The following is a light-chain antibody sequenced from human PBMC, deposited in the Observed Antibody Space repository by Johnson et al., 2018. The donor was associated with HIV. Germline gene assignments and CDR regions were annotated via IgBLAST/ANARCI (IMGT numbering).Light chain of an antibody. Sequence: LTQPPSVSAAPGQKVTISCSGSSSNIGNNYVSWYQQLPGTAPKLLIYDNNKRPSGIPDRFSGSKSGSSATLGITGLQTGDEADYYCGTWDSSLSAYVFGTGTKVTVL. CDR1: SSNIGNNY. CDR2: DNN. V-gene: IGLV1-51*01. CDR3: GTWDSSLSAYV. J-gene: IGLJ1*01.